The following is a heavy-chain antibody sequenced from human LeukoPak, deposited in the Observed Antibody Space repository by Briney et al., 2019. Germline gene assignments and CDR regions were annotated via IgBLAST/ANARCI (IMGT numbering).Heavy chain of an antibody. J-gene: IGHJ4*02. V-gene: IGHV3-23*01. CDR1: GFTFSSYG. CDR3: AREKQSGGTSFDY. Sequence: PGGSLRLSCAASGFTFSSYGMSWVRQAPGKGLEWVSAISGSGGSTYYADSVKGRFTISRDNSKNTLYLEMNSLRDEDTAFYYCAREKQSGGTSFDYWGQGSLVSVSS. D-gene: IGHD1-26*01. CDR2: ISGSGGST.